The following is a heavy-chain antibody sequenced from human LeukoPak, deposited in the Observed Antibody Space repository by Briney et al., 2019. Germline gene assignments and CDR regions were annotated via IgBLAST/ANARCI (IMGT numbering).Heavy chain of an antibody. Sequence: GGSLRLSCAASGFTFSSYSMNWVRQAPGKGLEWVSSISSSSSYIYYADSVKGRFTISRDNAKNSLYLQMNSLRAEDTAVYYCARSFYTAMVPGGGDYWGQGTLVTVSS. CDR3: ARSFYTAMVPGGGDY. CDR2: ISSSSSYI. V-gene: IGHV3-21*01. CDR1: GFTFSSYS. D-gene: IGHD5-18*01. J-gene: IGHJ4*02.